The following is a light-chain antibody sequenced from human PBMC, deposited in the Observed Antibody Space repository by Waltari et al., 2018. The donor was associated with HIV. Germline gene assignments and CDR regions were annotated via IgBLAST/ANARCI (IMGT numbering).Light chain of an antibody. J-gene: IGLJ3*02. CDR1: SSNIGRNY. Sequence: QSVLTQPPSASGTPGQRVTISCSGRSSNIGRNYVFWYQQLPGTAPKLLIYRNNDRPSGVPDRFSGSKSGTSASLAISGLRSDDEADYYCAAWEDSLWVFGGGTKLTV. CDR2: RNN. V-gene: IGLV1-47*01. CDR3: AAWEDSLWV.